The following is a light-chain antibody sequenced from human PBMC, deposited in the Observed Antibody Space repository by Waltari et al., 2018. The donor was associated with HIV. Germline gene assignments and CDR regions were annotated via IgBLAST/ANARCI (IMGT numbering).Light chain of an antibody. CDR3: QSSDSTLSGSV. CDR2: NTN. Sequence: QSVLTPPPSVSGAPGQWVTLSCTGGHSTIGTHDVPGYQKLPGTAPQLLIYNTNNRPSGVPDRFSGSKSGTSASLAITGLQAEDEADYYCQSSDSTLSGSVFGGGTKLTVL. J-gene: IGLJ2*01. V-gene: IGLV1-40*01. CDR1: HSTIGTHD.